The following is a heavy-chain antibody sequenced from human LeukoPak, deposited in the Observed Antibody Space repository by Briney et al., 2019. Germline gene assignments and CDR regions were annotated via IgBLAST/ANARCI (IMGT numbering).Heavy chain of an antibody. Sequence: GGSLRLSCAASGFTFSSYSMNWVRQAPGKGLEWVSYISSSSSTIYYADSVKGRFTISRDNAKNSLYLQMNGLRAEDTAVYYCARDTGIAAAGDFDYWGQGTLVTVSS. CDR2: ISSSSSTI. CDR1: GFTFSSYS. D-gene: IGHD6-13*01. J-gene: IGHJ4*02. V-gene: IGHV3-48*01. CDR3: ARDTGIAAAGDFDY.